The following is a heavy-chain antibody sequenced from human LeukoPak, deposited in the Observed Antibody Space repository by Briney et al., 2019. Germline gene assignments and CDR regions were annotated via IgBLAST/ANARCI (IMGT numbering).Heavy chain of an antibody. CDR2: ISWNSGSI. V-gene: IGHV3-9*01. CDR1: GFTFDDYA. Sequence: GGSLRLSCAASGFTFDDYAMHWVRQAPGKGLEWVSGISWNSGSIGYADSVKGRFTISRDNAKNSLYLQMNSLRAEDTALYYCAKVDSSGYYPDYWGQGTLVTVSS. D-gene: IGHD3-22*01. CDR3: AKVDSSGYYPDY. J-gene: IGHJ4*02.